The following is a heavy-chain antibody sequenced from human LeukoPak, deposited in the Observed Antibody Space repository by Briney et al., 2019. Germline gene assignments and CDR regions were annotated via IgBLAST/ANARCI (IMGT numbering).Heavy chain of an antibody. D-gene: IGHD6-25*01. CDR2: IHISRDT. Sequence: PSETLSLTCTVSGASISSYYWTCIRQPAGKGLESNGRIHISRDTNYNPSLKSRVTMSIDMSKNQFSLELNSVTAADTAVYYCARDIRTRLWYSSDWHDSRWRIYYYFDLWGRGTLVTVSS. CDR3: ARDIRTRLWYSSDWHDSRWRIYYYFDL. J-gene: IGHJ2*01. CDR1: GASISSYY. V-gene: IGHV4-4*07.